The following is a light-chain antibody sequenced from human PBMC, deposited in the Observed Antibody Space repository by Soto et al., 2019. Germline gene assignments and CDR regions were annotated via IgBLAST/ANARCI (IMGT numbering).Light chain of an antibody. V-gene: IGLV2-14*01. CDR1: SSDVGGYKY. CDR2: EVS. J-gene: IGLJ2*01. Sequence: QSALTQPASVSGSPGQSITISCTGTSSDVGGYKYVSWYQQHPGKAPKLVIYEVSNRPSRVSNRFSGSKSGNTASLTISGLQAEDEDDYYCSSYTSTSPVIFGGGTKLTVL. CDR3: SSYTSTSPVI.